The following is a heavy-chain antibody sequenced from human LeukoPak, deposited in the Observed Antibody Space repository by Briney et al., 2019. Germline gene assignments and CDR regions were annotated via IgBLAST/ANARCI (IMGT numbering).Heavy chain of an antibody. CDR3: ARSNSATYEAWFDP. J-gene: IGHJ5*02. CDR1: GGSISTYF. D-gene: IGHD1-26*01. CDR2: IYYSGST. Sequence: SETLSLTCTVSGGSISTYFWSWLRQPPGKGLEWIGYIYYSGSTNYNPSLKSRVTISVDTSKNQFSLKLSSVTAADAAVYYCARSNSATYEAWFDPWGQGTLVTVSS. V-gene: IGHV4-59*01.